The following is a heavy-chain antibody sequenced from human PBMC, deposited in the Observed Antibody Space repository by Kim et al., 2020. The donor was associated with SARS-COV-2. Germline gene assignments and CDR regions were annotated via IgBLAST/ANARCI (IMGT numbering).Heavy chain of an antibody. D-gene: IGHD3-16*01. J-gene: IGHJ4*02. CDR3: SRAFGH. Sequence: SETLSLTCTVSGDSLSSDYWSWNRQPAGKGLEWIGRIYTSGRTNYNPSLQSRVTMSVDMSKNQFLLKLSSVTAVDTAAYYCSRAFGHWGQGTLVTVSS. CDR1: GDSLSSDY. CDR2: IYTSGRT. V-gene: IGHV4-4*07.